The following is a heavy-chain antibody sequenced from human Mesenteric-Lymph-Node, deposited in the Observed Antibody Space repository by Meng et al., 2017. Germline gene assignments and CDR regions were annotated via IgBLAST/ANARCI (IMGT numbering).Heavy chain of an antibody. CDR3: AKAGDGGWELDYFDS. Sequence: GESLKISCAASGFTVSSNYMSWVRQAPGKGLEWVSAISGDSSKTYFEDFVKGRFTISRDSSKNTLSLQMNSLRAEDTAIYYCAKAGDGGWELDYFDSWGQGTRVTSYS. D-gene: IGHD1-26*01. V-gene: IGHV3-23*01. CDR1: GFTVSSNY. CDR2: ISGDSSKT. J-gene: IGHJ4*02.